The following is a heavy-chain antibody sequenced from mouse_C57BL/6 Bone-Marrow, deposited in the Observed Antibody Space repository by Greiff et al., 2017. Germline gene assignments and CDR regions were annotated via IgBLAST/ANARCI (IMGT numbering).Heavy chain of an antibody. V-gene: IGHV1-64*01. J-gene: IGHJ2*01. CDR2: IHPNSGST. D-gene: IGHD2-1*01. CDR3: ARRAPFYYGNSYYFDY. Sequence: QVQLQQPGAELVKPGASVKLSCKASGYTFTSYWMHWVKQKPGQGLEWIGMIHPNSGSTNYHEKFKSKATLTVDKSSSTAYMQLSSLTSEDSAVYYCARRAPFYYGNSYYFDYGGQGTTLTVSS. CDR1: GYTFTSYW.